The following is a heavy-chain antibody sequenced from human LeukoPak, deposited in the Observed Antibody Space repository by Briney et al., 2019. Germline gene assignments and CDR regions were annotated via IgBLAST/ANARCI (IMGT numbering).Heavy chain of an antibody. CDR1: GFTFSSYS. D-gene: IGHD5-18*01. CDR3: ARLRGYSYGCGDY. V-gene: IGHV3-48*04. CDR2: ISSSGNTI. Sequence: GGSLRLSCAASGFTFSSYSMNWVRQAPGKGLEWVSYISSSGNTIDYADSVKGRFTISRDNAKYSLYLQMVSVRAEDTAVYYCARLRGYSYGCGDYWGQGTLVTVSS. J-gene: IGHJ4*02.